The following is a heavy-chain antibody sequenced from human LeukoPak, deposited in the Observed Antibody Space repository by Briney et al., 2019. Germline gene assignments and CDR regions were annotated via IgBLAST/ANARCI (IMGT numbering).Heavy chain of an antibody. CDR3: ARDSGLGLTLSLLTYVDV. V-gene: IGHV3-11*01. J-gene: IGHJ6*03. CDR2: ISSSGSTI. CDR1: GFTFSEYY. D-gene: IGHD3-16*01. Sequence: GGSLRLSCAASGFTFSEYYMSWIRQAPGKGLEWVSYISSSGSTIYYADSVKGRFTISRDNAKNSLYLQMNSLRAEDTAVYYCARDSGLGLTLSLLTYVDVWGKGTTVTISS.